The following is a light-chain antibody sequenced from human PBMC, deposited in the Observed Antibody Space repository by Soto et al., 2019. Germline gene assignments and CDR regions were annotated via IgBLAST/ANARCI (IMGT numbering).Light chain of an antibody. CDR3: CSYAGSYTVV. CDR1: SSDVGGYNY. J-gene: IGLJ2*01. Sequence: SALTQPRSVSGSPGQSVTISCTGTSSDVGGYNYVSWYQQHPGKAPKLMIYDVNKRPSGVPDRFSGSKSGNTASLTISGLQAEDEADYYCCSYAGSYTVVFGGGTKATVL. CDR2: DVN. V-gene: IGLV2-11*01.